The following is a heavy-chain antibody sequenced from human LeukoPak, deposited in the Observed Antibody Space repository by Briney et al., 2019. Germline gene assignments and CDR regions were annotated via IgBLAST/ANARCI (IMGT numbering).Heavy chain of an antibody. V-gene: IGHV4-39*01. Sequence: SETPSLTCTVSGGSISSSNYYWDWIRQPPGKGLEWIGSIYYSGSTYYNPSLKSRVTISVDTSKNQFTLKLSSVTAADTAVYYCARSVDFWSRNWFDPWGQGILVTVSS. J-gene: IGHJ5*02. CDR1: GGSISSSNYY. D-gene: IGHD3-3*01. CDR2: IYYSGST. CDR3: ARSVDFWSRNWFDP.